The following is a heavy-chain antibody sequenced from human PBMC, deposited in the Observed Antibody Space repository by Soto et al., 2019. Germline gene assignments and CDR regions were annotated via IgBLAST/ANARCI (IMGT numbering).Heavy chain of an antibody. V-gene: IGHV4-59*08. J-gene: IGHJ4*02. D-gene: IGHD4-17*01. CDR2: IYYSGST. CDR3: ARASRGYGDKGPFDY. Sequence: QVQLQESGPGLVKPSETLSLTCTVSGGSISSYYWSWIRQPPGKGLEWIGYIYYSGSTNYNPSLKSRVTMSVDTSKNQFSLKLSSVTAADTAVYYCARASRGYGDKGPFDYWGQGTLVTVSS. CDR1: GGSISSYY.